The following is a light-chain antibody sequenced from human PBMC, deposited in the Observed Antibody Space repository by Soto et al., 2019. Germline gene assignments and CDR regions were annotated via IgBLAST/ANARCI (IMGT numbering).Light chain of an antibody. Sequence: DIHMTQSPSTLSASVGDRVTITCRASQSISSWLAWYKQKPGKAPKLLIYDASILESGVPSRFSGVGSGTDFTLTISSLQPDDFATYYFQQYNSYSSTFGQGTKVEIK. V-gene: IGKV1-5*01. CDR2: DAS. CDR3: QQYNSYSST. CDR1: QSISSW. J-gene: IGKJ1*01.